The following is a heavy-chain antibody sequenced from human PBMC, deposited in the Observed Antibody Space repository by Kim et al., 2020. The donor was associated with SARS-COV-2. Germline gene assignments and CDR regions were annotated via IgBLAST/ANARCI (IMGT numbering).Heavy chain of an antibody. CDR1: GYSISSGYY. D-gene: IGHD5-12*01. CDR2: IYHSGST. CDR3: ARSWLEMATIEWGY. Sequence: SETLSLTCTVSGYSISSGYYWGWIRQPPGKGLEWIGSIYHSGSTYYNPSLKSRVTISVDTSKNQFSLKLSSVTAADTAVYYCARSWLEMATIEWGYWGQGTLVTVSS. V-gene: IGHV4-38-2*02. J-gene: IGHJ4*02.